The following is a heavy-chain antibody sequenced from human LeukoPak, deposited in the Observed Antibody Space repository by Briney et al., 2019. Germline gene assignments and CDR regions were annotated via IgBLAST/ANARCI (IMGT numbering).Heavy chain of an antibody. D-gene: IGHD6-13*01. CDR3: ARVYSSSWYAGTVAFDI. V-gene: IGHV4-4*07. J-gene: IGHJ3*02. CDR2: IYTSGST. Sequence: SETLSLTCTVSGGSISSYYWSWIRQPAGKGLEWIGRIYTSGSTNYNPSLKSRVTMSVDTSKNQFSLKLSSVTAADTAVYYCARVYSSSWYAGTVAFDIWGQGTMVTVSS. CDR1: GGSISSYY.